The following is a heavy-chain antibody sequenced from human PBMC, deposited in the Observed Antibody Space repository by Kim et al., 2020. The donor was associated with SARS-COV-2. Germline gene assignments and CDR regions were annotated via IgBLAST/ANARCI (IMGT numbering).Heavy chain of an antibody. CDR1: GFTFSSYG. CDR3: AKDLWGADSMDDYGDYVKERNGMDV. D-gene: IGHD4-17*01. CDR2: ISYDGSNK. J-gene: IGHJ6*02. Sequence: GGSLRLSCAASGFTFSSYGMHWVRQAPGKGLEWVAVISYDGSNKYYADSVKGRFTISRDNSKNTLYLQMNSLRAEDTAVYYCAKDLWGADSMDDYGDYVKERNGMDVWGQGTTVTVSS. V-gene: IGHV3-30*18.